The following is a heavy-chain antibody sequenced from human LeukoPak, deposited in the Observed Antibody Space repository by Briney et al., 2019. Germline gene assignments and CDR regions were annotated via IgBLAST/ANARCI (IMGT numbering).Heavy chain of an antibody. CDR3: ARGEGTVQFDY. CDR1: GVSISSGGYS. CDR2: IYHSGST. Sequence: PSETLSLTCAVSGVSISSGGYSWSWIRQPPGKGLEWIGYIYHSGSTYYNPSLKSRVTISVDRSKNQFSLKLSSVTAADTAVYYCARGEGTVQFDYWGQGTLVTVSS. D-gene: IGHD4-17*01. J-gene: IGHJ4*02. V-gene: IGHV4-30-2*01.